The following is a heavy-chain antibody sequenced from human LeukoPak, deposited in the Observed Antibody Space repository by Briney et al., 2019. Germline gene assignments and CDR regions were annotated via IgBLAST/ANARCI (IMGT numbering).Heavy chain of an antibody. Sequence: PGGSLRLSCAASGFTFSSYGMHWVRQAPGKGLEGVAGISYDENNKYYAASVKGRFTIPRDNSKNALYLQMNSLRAEDTAVYYCAKDLLTGNDAFDIWGQGTMVTVSS. D-gene: IGHD7-27*01. CDR3: AKDLLTGNDAFDI. CDR2: ISYDENNK. CDR1: GFTFSSYG. J-gene: IGHJ3*02. V-gene: IGHV3-30*18.